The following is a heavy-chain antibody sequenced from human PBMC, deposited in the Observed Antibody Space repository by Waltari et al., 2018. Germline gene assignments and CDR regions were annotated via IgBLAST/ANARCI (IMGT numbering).Heavy chain of an antibody. CDR2: IYPGGST. CDR1: GVTLSTNY. CDR3: ARDIDGGNSRGGPTFDD. V-gene: IGHV3-66*01. D-gene: IGHD2-21*01. J-gene: IGHJ4*02. Sequence: EVQLVESGGGLVQPGGSLRLSCTASGVTLSTNYMSWVRQTPGKGLRWVSIIYPGGSTYYADSVEDRFTISRDDSKNTIFLQMNTLTVADTAVYYCARDIDGGNSRGGPTFDDWGQGTLVTVSS.